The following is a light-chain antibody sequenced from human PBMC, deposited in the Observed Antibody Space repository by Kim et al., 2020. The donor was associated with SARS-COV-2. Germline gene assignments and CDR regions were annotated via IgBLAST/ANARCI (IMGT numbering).Light chain of an antibody. Sequence: EIVMTQSPATLSVSPGERATLSCRASQSVSSNLAWYQQKPGQAPRLLIYGASTRATGIPARFSGSGSGTEFTLTISSLQSEDSALYYCQQYNNWPPLTFGQGTRLEIK. V-gene: IGKV3-15*01. J-gene: IGKJ5*01. CDR2: GAS. CDR3: QQYNNWPPLT. CDR1: QSVSSN.